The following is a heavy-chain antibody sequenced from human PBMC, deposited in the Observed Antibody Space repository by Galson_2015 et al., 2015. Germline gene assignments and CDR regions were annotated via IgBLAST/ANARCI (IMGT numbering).Heavy chain of an antibody. CDR2: ISGSGDII. D-gene: IGHD2/OR15-2a*01. CDR3: ASLPNYFFDY. Sequence: SLRLSCAAAGFTFSDYYMSWIRQAPGKGLEWLSYISGSGDIIYYAASVKGRFTISRDNAKNSLYLQINGLRVEDTAVYYCASLPNYFFDYWGQGTLLTVSS. CDR1: GFTFSDYY. J-gene: IGHJ4*02. V-gene: IGHV3-11*01.